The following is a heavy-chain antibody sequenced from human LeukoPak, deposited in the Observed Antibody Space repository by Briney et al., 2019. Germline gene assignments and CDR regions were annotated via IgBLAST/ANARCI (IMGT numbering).Heavy chain of an antibody. CDR2: IYYSGST. J-gene: IGHJ4*02. D-gene: IGHD2-2*01. V-gene: IGHV4-59*11. CDR1: GGSISSHY. Sequence: SETLSLTCTVSGGSISSHYWSWIRQPPGKGLEWIGYIYYSGSTNYNPSLKSRVTISVETSKNQFSLKLSSVTAADTAVYYCARAGYCSSTSCAGRFDYWGQGTLVTVSS. CDR3: ARAGYCSSTSCAGRFDY.